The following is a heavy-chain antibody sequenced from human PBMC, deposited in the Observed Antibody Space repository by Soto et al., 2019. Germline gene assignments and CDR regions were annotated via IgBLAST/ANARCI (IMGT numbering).Heavy chain of an antibody. CDR3: VKDRDSNSWPSRDV. J-gene: IGHJ6*02. D-gene: IGHD3-22*01. CDR1: GYTFTRNG. Sequence: QVHLVQSGAEVKKPGASVNVSCKTSGYTFTRNGIRWVRQAPGQGLEWMGWISPKSGNTKYAQKFQGRVIMTTDTSTSTAYMELRSLRSDDTAVYFCVKDRDSNSWPSRDVWGPGTTVAVSS. CDR2: ISPKSGNT. V-gene: IGHV1-18*01.